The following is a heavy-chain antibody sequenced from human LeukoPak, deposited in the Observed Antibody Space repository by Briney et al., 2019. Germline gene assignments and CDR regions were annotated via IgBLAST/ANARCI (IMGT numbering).Heavy chain of an antibody. V-gene: IGHV3-48*04. D-gene: IGHD2-21*01. Sequence: GGSLRLSCAASGFSLSSYGMNWVRLAPGKGLEWVSYISSTSSTMFYADSVKGRFTISRDNAKNSLYLQMNSLRAEDTAVYYCARLAYYHLDYWGQGTLVTVSS. CDR1: GFSLSSYG. CDR3: ARLAYYHLDY. J-gene: IGHJ4*02. CDR2: ISSTSSTM.